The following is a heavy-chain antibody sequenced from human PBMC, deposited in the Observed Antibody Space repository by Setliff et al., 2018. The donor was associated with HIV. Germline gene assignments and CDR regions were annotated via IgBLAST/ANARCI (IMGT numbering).Heavy chain of an antibody. CDR2: IDPSGGST. CDR3: ARVGGSGTYSTLDY. Sequence: ASVKVSCKASGYTFTRHHVHWVRQAPGQGLEWMGIIDPSGGSTSYAQKLQGRFTLTSDTSTDTVYMELRSLRSEDSAVYYCARVGGSGTYSTLDYWGQGTLVTVSS. CDR1: GYTFTRHH. J-gene: IGHJ4*02. V-gene: IGHV1-46*04. D-gene: IGHD3-10*01.